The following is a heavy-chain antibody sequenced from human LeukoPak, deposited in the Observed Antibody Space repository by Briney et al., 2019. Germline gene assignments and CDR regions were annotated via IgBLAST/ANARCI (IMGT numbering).Heavy chain of an antibody. Sequence: ASVKVSCKASGYTFTDYYLHWVRQAPGQGLEWMGWINPNSGGTIYAQKFQGRVTMTRDTSTSTAYMELSRLRSDDSAVYYCARHIEAVVYYFDYWGQRALVTVSS. J-gene: IGHJ4*02. D-gene: IGHD6-25*01. CDR2: INPNSGGT. CDR3: ARHIEAVVYYFDY. V-gene: IGHV1-2*02. CDR1: GYTFTDYY.